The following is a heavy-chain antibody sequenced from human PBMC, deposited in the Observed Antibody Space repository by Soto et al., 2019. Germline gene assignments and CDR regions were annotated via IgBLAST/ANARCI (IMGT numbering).Heavy chain of an antibody. Sequence: GGSLRLSCAASGFTFSDNAMTWVRQAPGKGLEWVSSISDDGDSTYYADSVKGRFAVSRDNSKNTLFLHMNSLGAEDTAVYYCAKSLSTAVNYGLDVWGQGTSVTVSS. D-gene: IGHD2-2*01. V-gene: IGHV3-23*01. CDR3: AKSLSTAVNYGLDV. CDR1: GFTFSDNA. J-gene: IGHJ6*02. CDR2: ISDDGDST.